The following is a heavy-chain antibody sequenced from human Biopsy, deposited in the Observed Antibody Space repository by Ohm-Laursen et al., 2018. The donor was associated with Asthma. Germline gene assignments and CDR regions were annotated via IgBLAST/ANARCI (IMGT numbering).Heavy chain of an antibody. CDR2: ISYDGSTK. V-gene: IGHV3-30*03. J-gene: IGHJ6*02. CDR3: ARDVVWFREVGGMDV. D-gene: IGHD3-10*01. CDR1: GFTLTTYA. Sequence: SSLRLSCTASGFTLTTYAIHWVRQAPGKGLEWVAVISYDGSTKSSADSVKGRFIVSRDISKNILSLQMNSLRPEDTAVYYCARDVVWFREVGGMDVWGQGTTVTVSS.